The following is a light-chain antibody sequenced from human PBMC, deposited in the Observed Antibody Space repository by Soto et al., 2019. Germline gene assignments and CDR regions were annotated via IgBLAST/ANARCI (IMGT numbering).Light chain of an antibody. CDR3: KQANSFPKFT. J-gene: IGKJ3*01. CDR1: QGIGNW. CDR2: AAS. Sequence: DIQMTQSPSSVSASVGDRVTITCRASQGIGNWLAWYQQTPGKAPRLLIYAASSLQRGVPSRFSGSGSRTEFTLTISGLQPEDFATYYCKQANSFPKFTFGPGTKVDVK. V-gene: IGKV1-12*01.